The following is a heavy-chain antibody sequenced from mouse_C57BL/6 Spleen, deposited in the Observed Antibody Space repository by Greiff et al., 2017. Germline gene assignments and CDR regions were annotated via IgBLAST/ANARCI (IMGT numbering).Heavy chain of an antibody. V-gene: IGHV5-17*01. CDR3: ARSSSGAMDY. CDR2: ISSGSSTL. CDR1: GFTFSDYG. Sequence: EVQLVESGGGLVKPGGSLKLSCAASGFTFSDYGMHWVRQAPEKGLEWVAYISSGSSTLYYADTVKGRFTISRDNAKNTLFLQMTSLRSEDTAMYYCARSSSGAMDYWGQGTSVTVSS. J-gene: IGHJ4*01. D-gene: IGHD3-1*01.